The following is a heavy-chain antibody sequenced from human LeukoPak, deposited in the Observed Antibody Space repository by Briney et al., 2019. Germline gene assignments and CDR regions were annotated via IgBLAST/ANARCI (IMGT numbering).Heavy chain of an antibody. CDR3: ARVRPAVYDSSGTSFDY. J-gene: IGHJ4*02. Sequence: SETLSLTCTVSGGSVSSGSYYWSWIRQPPGKGLEWIGYIYYSGSTNYNPSLKSRVTISVDTSKNQFSLELSSVTAADTAVYYCARVRPAVYDSSGTSFDYWGQGTLVTVSS. CDR1: GGSVSSGSYY. CDR2: IYYSGST. D-gene: IGHD3-22*01. V-gene: IGHV4-61*01.